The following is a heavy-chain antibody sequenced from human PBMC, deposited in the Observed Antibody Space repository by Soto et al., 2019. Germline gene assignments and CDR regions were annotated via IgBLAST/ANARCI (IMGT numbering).Heavy chain of an antibody. Sequence: SETLSLTCAVSGGSISSGGYSWSWIRQPPGKGLEWIGYIYHSGSTYYNPSLKSRVTISVDRSKNQFSLKLSSVTAADTAVYYCARAVRVVTRVWFDPWGQGTLVTVSS. CDR1: GGSISSGGYS. CDR2: IYHSGST. CDR3: ARAVRVVTRVWFDP. J-gene: IGHJ5*02. V-gene: IGHV4-30-2*01. D-gene: IGHD2-21*02.